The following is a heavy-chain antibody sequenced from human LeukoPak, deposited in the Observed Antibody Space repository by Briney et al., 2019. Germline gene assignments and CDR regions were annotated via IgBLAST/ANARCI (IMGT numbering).Heavy chain of an antibody. D-gene: IGHD2-21*02. CDR1: GFTVSSNY. V-gene: IGHV3-21*01. J-gene: IGHJ2*01. CDR3: ARGVVVVTASWYFDL. CDR2: ISSSSSYI. Sequence: GGSLRLSCAASGFTVSSNYMSWVRQAPGKGLEWVSSISSSSSYIYYADSVKGRFTISRDNAKNSLYLQMNSLRAEDTAVYYCARGVVVVTASWYFDLWGRGTLVTVSS.